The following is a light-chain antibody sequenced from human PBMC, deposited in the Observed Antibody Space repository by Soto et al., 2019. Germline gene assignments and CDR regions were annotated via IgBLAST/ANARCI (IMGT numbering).Light chain of an antibody. CDR1: QSISSW. J-gene: IGKJ4*01. V-gene: IGKV1-5*03. CDR2: KAS. Sequence: DIQMTQSPSTLSASVGDRVNITCRASQSISSWLAWYQQKPGKAPKLLIYKASSLEGGVPSRFSGSGSGTDFTLTISSLQPDDFATYYCQQYNSYPVTFGGGTKVEIK. CDR3: QQYNSYPVT.